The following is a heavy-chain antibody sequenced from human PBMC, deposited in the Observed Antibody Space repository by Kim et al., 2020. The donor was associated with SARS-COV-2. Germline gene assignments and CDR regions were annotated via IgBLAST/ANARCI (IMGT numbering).Heavy chain of an antibody. Sequence: GGSLRLSCAASGFTFSSYGMHWVRQAPGKGLEWVAVISYDGSNKYYADSVKGRFTISRDNSKNTLYLQMNSLRAEDTAVYYCAKDSAHCTNGVCSTYYYYYMDVWGKGTTVTVSS. D-gene: IGHD2-8*01. CDR2: ISYDGSNK. J-gene: IGHJ6*03. CDR3: AKDSAHCTNGVCSTYYYYYMDV. CDR1: GFTFSSYG. V-gene: IGHV3-30*18.